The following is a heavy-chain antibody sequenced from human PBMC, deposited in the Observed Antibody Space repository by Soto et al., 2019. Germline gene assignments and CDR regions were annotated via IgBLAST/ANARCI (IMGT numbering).Heavy chain of an antibody. J-gene: IGHJ4*02. V-gene: IGHV4-31*03. CDR3: ARGYRQAGYISSGVFAY. D-gene: IGHD6-13*01. CDR1: GGSINSGGYY. Sequence: QVQLRESGPGLVKPSQTLSLTCTVSGGSINSGGYYWNWIRQHPGQGLEWIGYMYYSGSTYYNQFLRSRVIISADTSENHFPLKLSSVTAADTAVYFCARGYRQAGYISSGVFAYGGQGTRVNVSS. CDR2: MYYSGST.